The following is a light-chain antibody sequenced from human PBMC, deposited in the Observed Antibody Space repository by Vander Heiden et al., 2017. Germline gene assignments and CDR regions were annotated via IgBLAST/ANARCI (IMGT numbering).Light chain of an antibody. CDR3: QSYDSSNYV. Sequence: NFTLTQPNSVSESSGKTVTISCPGSRGSVASNYVQWYQQRPGSAPTTVIYEDNQRPSGAPDRFSGSIDSSSNSASLTISGLKTEDEADYYCQSYDSSNYVFGTGTKVTVL. CDR1: RGSVASNY. V-gene: IGLV6-57*02. CDR2: EDN. J-gene: IGLJ1*01.